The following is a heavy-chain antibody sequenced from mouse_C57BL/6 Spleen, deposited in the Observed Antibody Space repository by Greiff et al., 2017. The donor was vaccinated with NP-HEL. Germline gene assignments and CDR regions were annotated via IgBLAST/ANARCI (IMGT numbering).Heavy chain of an antibody. D-gene: IGHD1-1*01. V-gene: IGHV5-17*01. J-gene: IGHJ4*01. Sequence: EVKVVESGGGLVKPGGSLKLSCAASGFTFSDYGMHWVRQAPEKGLEWVAYISSGSSTIYYADTVKGRFTISRDNAKNTLFLQMTSLRSEDTAMYYCARIYGSSLYYAMDYWGQGTSVTVSS. CDR2: ISSGSSTI. CDR1: GFTFSDYG. CDR3: ARIYGSSLYYAMDY.